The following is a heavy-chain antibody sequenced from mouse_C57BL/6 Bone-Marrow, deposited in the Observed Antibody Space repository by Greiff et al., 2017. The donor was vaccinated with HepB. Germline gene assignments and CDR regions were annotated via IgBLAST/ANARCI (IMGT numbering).Heavy chain of an antibody. CDR1: GFTFSDYY. D-gene: IGHD1-1*01. J-gene: IGHJ1*03. CDR3: ASQSSITTVVATGNWYFDV. CDR2: ISNGGGST. Sequence: EVKLVESGGGLVQPGGSLKLSCAASGFTFSDYYMYWVRQTPEKRLEWVAYISNGGGSTYYPDTVKGRFTISRDNAKNTLYLQMSRLKSEDTAMYYCASQSSITTVVATGNWYFDVWGTGTTVTVSS. V-gene: IGHV5-12*01.